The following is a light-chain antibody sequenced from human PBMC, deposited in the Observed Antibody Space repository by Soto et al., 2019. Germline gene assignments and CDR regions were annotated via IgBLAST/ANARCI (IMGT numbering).Light chain of an antibody. Sequence: QSALTQPASVSASPAQSITISCTGTSFDVGAYNYVSWYQQYPGKAPKLIIYEVSNRPSDISDRFSGSKSGNTTSLTISGLQAEDEADYYCTTYTGSSLWVIGGGTKLTVL. CDR1: SFDVGAYNY. CDR3: TTYTGSSLWV. V-gene: IGLV2-14*03. J-gene: IGLJ2*01. CDR2: EVS.